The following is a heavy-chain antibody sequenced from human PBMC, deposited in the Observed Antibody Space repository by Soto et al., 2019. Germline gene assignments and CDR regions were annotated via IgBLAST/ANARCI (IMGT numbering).Heavy chain of an antibody. Sequence: GGSLRLSCAASGFTFSSYAMSWVRQAPGKGLEWVSAISGSGGSTYYADSVKGRFTISRDNSKNTLYLQMNSLRAEDRAVDYCAKGGGQLVLAFDIWGQGTMVTVSS. D-gene: IGHD6-6*01. J-gene: IGHJ3*02. CDR2: ISGSGGST. CDR1: GFTFSSYA. V-gene: IGHV3-23*01. CDR3: AKGGGQLVLAFDI.